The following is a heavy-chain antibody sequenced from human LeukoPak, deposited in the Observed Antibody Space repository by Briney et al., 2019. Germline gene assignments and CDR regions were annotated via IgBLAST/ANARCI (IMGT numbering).Heavy chain of an antibody. CDR2: INPSGGST. D-gene: IGHD2-2*01. CDR1: GYTFTSYY. J-gene: IGHJ5*02. CDR3: ARDGSTIT. V-gene: IGHV1-46*01. Sequence: ASVKVSCKASGYTFTSYYMHWVRQAPGQGLEWMGIINPSGGSTSYAQKFQGRVTITADESTSTAYMELSSLRSEDTAVYYCARDGSTITWGQGTLVTVSS.